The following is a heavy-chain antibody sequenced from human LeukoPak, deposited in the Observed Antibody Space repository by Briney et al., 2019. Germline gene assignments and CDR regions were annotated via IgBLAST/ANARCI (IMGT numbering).Heavy chain of an antibody. V-gene: IGHV3-9*01. CDR3: AKGDFYTAMVYFDY. Sequence: PGGSLRLSCAASGFTFSNYWMTWVRQAPGKGLEWVSGISWNSGSIGYADSVKGRFTTSRDNAKNTLYLQMNSLRAEDTAVYYCAKGDFYTAMVYFDYWGQGTLVTVSS. CDR2: ISWNSGSI. D-gene: IGHD5-18*01. CDR1: GFTFSNYW. J-gene: IGHJ4*02.